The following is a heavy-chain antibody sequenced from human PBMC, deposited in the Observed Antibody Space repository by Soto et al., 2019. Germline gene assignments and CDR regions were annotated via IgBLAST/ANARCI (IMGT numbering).Heavy chain of an antibody. D-gene: IGHD4-17*01. Sequence: PSATRSITWTVSGSSISPYYWSWIRQPPGKGLEWIGYIYYTGSTKYNPSLKSRVTLSLGTSRNQLSLKLSSVTAADTAVYYCTRVGGYYGDYPNFDYWGPGTLVTVSS. CDR2: IYYTGST. V-gene: IGHV4-59*01. CDR3: TRVGGYYGDYPNFDY. CDR1: GSSISPYY. J-gene: IGHJ4*02.